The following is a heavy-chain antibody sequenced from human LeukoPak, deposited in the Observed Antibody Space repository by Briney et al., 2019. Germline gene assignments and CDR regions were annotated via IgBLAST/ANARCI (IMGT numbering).Heavy chain of an antibody. J-gene: IGHJ6*01. CDR3: AKMKGHPLPKYYMDV. Sequence: GGSLRLPCAACGFTFSGFAMSWVRGTPGKGLECVSCICGCGDNILCADSVKGRFTIYRHNSENTLYLEMNSLRAEDTAIYCCAKMKGHPLPKYYMDVWGQGTTVSVSS. V-gene: IGHV3-23*01. CDR1: GFTFSGFA. D-gene: IGHD1-26*01. CDR2: ICGCGDNI.